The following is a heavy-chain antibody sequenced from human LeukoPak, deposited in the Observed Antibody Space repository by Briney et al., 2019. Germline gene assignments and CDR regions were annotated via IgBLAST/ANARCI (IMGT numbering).Heavy chain of an antibody. Sequence: PGGSLRLSCAASGFTFHDCAMYWVRQAPGKGLEWVSLINWNAGSTYYADSAKGRFTISRDNSKNSLYLQMNSVRAEDTAMYYCAKGGGGGYSYGYGQLDYWGQGTLVTVSS. D-gene: IGHD5-18*01. V-gene: IGHV3-43D*04. J-gene: IGHJ4*02. CDR3: AKGGGGGYSYGYGQLDY. CDR1: GFTFHDCA. CDR2: INWNAGST.